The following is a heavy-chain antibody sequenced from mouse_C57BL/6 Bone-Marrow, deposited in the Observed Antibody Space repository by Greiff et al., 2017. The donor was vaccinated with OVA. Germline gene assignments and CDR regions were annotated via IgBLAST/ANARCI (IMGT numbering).Heavy chain of an antibody. CDR3: ARYGSSSHWYFDV. CDR1: GYTFTSYD. D-gene: IGHD1-1*01. Sequence: VQLVESGPELVKPGASVKLSCKASGYTFTSYDINWVKQRPGQGLEWIGWIYPRDGSTKYNEKFKGKATLTVDTSSSTAYMELHSLTSEDSAVYFCARYGSSSHWYFDVWGTGTTVTVSS. V-gene: IGHV1-85*01. J-gene: IGHJ1*03. CDR2: IYPRDGST.